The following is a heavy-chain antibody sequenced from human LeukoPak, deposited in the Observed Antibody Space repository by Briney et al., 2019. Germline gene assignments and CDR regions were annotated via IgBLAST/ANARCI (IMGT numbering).Heavy chain of an antibody. CDR2: ISGSGGTT. Sequence: GGSLRLSCAASGFTFSSYAMSWVRQAPGKGLEWVSAISGSGGTTYYADSVKGRFTISRDYSKNTLYLQMNSLRAEDTAVYYCAKDPIVVVVAADIGYWGQGTLVTVSS. D-gene: IGHD2-15*01. CDR1: GFTFSSYA. V-gene: IGHV3-23*01. J-gene: IGHJ4*02. CDR3: AKDPIVVVVAADIGY.